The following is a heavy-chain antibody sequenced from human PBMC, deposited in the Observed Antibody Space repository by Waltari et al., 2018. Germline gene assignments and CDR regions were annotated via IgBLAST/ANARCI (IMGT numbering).Heavy chain of an antibody. CDR2: IKQDGSEK. D-gene: IGHD3-22*01. CDR1: GFTFSSYW. J-gene: IGHJ4*02. Sequence: EVQLVESGGGLVQPGGSLRLSCAASGFTFSSYWMSWVRQAPGKGLEWVANIKQDGSEKYYVDSVKGRFTISRDNAKNSLYLQMNSLRAEDTAVYYCARITYYYDPFVDYWGQGTLVTVSS. CDR3: ARITYYYDPFVDY. V-gene: IGHV3-7*01.